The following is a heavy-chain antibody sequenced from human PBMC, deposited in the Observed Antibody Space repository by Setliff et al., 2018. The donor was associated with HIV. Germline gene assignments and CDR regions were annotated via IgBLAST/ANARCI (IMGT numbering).Heavy chain of an antibody. D-gene: IGHD1-26*01. CDR2: VKQDGTET. J-gene: IGHJ4*02. V-gene: IGHV3-7*01. CDR1: GFRFRSYW. Sequence: GGSLRLSCAASGFRFRSYWMSWVRQAPGKGLESVANVKQDGTETLYVDSVKGRFTISRDNANNLVHLQMNSLRVEDTAVYFCARWGSGSYERVFDYWGQGMLVTVS. CDR3: ARWGSGSYERVFDY.